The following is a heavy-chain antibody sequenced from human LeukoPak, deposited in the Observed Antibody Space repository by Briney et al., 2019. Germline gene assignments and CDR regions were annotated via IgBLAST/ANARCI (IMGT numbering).Heavy chain of an antibody. Sequence: VASVKVSCKASGYTFTGYYMHWVRQAPGQGLEWMGWINPNSGGTNYAQKFQGRVTMTRDTSISTAYMELSRLRSEDTAVYYCARVAFFASFTSTMIDPPDGAFDIWGQGTMVTVSS. D-gene: IGHD3-22*01. J-gene: IGHJ3*02. CDR1: GYTFTGYY. V-gene: IGHV1-2*02. CDR3: ARVAFFASFTSTMIDPPDGAFDI. CDR2: INPNSGGT.